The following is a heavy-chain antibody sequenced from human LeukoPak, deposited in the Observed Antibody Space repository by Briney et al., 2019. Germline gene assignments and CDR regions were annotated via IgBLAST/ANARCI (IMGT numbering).Heavy chain of an antibody. CDR2: IIPIFGTA. CDR1: GGTFSSYA. J-gene: IGHJ5*02. D-gene: IGHD2-2*01. CDR3: ARGLGYCSSTSCYSRFDP. V-gene: IGHV1-69*05. Sequence: SVKVSCKASGGTFSSYAISWVRQAPGLGLEWMGGIIPIFGTANYAQKFQGRVTITTDESTSTAYMELNSLRSEDTAVYYCARGLGYCSSTSCYSRFDPWGQGTLVTVSS.